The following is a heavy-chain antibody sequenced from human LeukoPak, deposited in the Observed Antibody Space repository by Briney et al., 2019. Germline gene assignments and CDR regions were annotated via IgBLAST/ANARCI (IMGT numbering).Heavy chain of an antibody. D-gene: IGHD1-7*01. V-gene: IGHV1-46*01. Sequence: GASVKVSCKASGYTFTDYYTHWVRQAPGQGLEWMGIINPSGGSTSYAQKFQGRVTMTRDTSTSTVYMELSSLRSEDTAVHFCARELGNYYHHYYYMDVWGKGTTVTVS. J-gene: IGHJ6*03. CDR2: INPSGGST. CDR3: ARELGNYYHHYYYMDV. CDR1: GYTFTDYY.